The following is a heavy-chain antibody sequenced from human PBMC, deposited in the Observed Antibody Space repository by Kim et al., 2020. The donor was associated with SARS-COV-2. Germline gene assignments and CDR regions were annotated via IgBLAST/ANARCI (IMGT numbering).Heavy chain of an antibody. J-gene: IGHJ2*01. D-gene: IGHD2-15*01. V-gene: IGHV4-34*01. CDR1: GGSFTTSY. CDR3: ARADIGFGGTWYS. CDR2: INHSGSI. Sequence: SETLSLTCAVFGGSFTTSYWTWVRQLPGKGLEWIGEINHSGSINYNPSLKSRATLSMDASKNKFSLKLHSVTAADTAVYFCARADIGFGGTWYS.